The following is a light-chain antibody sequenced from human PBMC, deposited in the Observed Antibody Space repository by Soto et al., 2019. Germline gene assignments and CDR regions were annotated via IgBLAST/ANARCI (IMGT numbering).Light chain of an antibody. CDR3: LSYPSSITWV. V-gene: IGLV2-14*01. CDR2: EVS. J-gene: IGLJ3*02. Sequence: QSALTQPASVSGSPGQSITIPCTGTTSDVGGYNFVSWYQQHPGKAPKLMIYEVSNRPSGVSHRFSGSKSGNTASLTISGLQAEDEADYYCLSYPSSITWVFGGGTKLTVL. CDR1: TSDVGGYNF.